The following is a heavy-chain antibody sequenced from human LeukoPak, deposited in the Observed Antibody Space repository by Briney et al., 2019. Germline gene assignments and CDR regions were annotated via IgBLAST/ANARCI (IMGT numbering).Heavy chain of an antibody. V-gene: IGHV3-21*01. CDR3: ARGGSGSYRSHYYYGMDV. CDR2: ISNSSSYI. CDR1: GFTFSSYS. D-gene: IGHD3-10*01. Sequence: PGGSLRLSCAASGFTFSSYSMNWVRQAPGKGLEWVSSISNSSSYIYYADSVKGRFTISRDNAKNSLYLQMNSLRAEDTAVYYCARGGSGSYRSHYYYGMDVWGQGTTVTVSS. J-gene: IGHJ6*02.